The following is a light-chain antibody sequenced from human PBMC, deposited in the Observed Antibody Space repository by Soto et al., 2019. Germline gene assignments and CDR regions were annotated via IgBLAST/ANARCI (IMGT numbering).Light chain of an antibody. CDR3: QQYGSSPVT. V-gene: IGKV3-20*01. Sequence: EIVLTQSPGTLSLSPGERATLSCRASQSVSSSYLAWYQQKPGQAPRLLIYGASSRATGIPDRFSGSGSGTDFTLAISRLETEDFAVYYCQQYGSSPVTFGQGTRLEIK. J-gene: IGKJ5*01. CDR1: QSVSSSY. CDR2: GAS.